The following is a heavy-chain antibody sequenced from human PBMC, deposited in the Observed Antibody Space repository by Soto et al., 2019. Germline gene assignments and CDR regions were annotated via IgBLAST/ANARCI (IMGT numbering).Heavy chain of an antibody. CDR2: INAGNGNT. CDR1: GYTFTSYA. CDR3: ARGRRWRDSGSSAAEEYFQH. V-gene: IGHV1-3*01. Sequence: QVQLVQSGAEVKKPGASVKVSCKASGYTFTSYAMHWVRQAPGQRLEWMGWINAGNGNTKYSQKFQGRVTITRDTSASTAYMELSSLRSEDTAVYYCARGRRWRDSGSSAAEEYFQHWGQGTLVTVSS. D-gene: IGHD1-26*01. J-gene: IGHJ1*01.